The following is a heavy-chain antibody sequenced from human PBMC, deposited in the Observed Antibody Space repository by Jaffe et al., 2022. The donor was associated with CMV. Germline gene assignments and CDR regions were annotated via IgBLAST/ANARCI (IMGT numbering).Heavy chain of an antibody. CDR1: GFTFSSYA. CDR2: ISGSGGST. J-gene: IGHJ4*02. CDR3: AKDHDPEYDFWSGYYGPTYPTSFDY. D-gene: IGHD3-3*01. Sequence: EVQLLESGGGLVQPGGSLRLSCAASGFTFSSYAMSWVRQAPGKGLEWVSAISGSGGSTYYADSVKGRFTISRDNSKNTLYLQMNSLRAEDTAVYYCAKDHDPEYDFWSGYYGPTYPTSFDYWGQGTLVTVSS. V-gene: IGHV3-23*01.